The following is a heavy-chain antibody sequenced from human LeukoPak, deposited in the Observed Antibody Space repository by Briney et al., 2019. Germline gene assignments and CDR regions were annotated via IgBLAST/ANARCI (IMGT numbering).Heavy chain of an antibody. Sequence: GGSLRLSCAASGFTFSSYVLSWVRQAPGKGLEWVSTISGSGDSTYYADSVKGRFTISRDSSRNTLSLQMHSLRAEDTAVYYCAKSSQRFGMDVWGQGTTVTVSS. CDR3: AKSSQRFGMDV. V-gene: IGHV3-23*01. CDR2: ISGSGDST. CDR1: GFTFSSYV. J-gene: IGHJ6*02.